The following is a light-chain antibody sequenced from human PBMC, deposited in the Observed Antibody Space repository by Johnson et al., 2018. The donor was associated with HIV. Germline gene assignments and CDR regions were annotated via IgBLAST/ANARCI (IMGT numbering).Light chain of an antibody. J-gene: IGLJ1*01. Sequence: QSVLTQPPSVSAAPGQTVTIPCSGNSSNIGNNSVSWCQRLPGTAPKLLIHDTDERPPGIPDRFSVSKSGTSATLGITGLQTGDEADYYCGTWDSSLSAHYVFGTGTKVTVL. CDR3: GTWDSSLSAHYV. CDR2: DTD. CDR1: SSNIGNNS. V-gene: IGLV1-51*01.